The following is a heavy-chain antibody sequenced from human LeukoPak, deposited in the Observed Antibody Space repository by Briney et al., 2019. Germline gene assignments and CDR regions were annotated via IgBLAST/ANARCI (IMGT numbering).Heavy chain of an antibody. Sequence: PGGSLRLSCAASGFTFRNYVIHWVRQASGKGLEWVAVTSSDLNVKLYADSVKGRFTISRDNSRSTLYLQMNSLRPEDTAIYYCARVGYYGSGSPPSLYFDYWGQGTLVTVSS. V-gene: IGHV3-30-3*01. CDR3: ARVGYYGSGSPPSLYFDY. CDR1: GFTFRNYV. J-gene: IGHJ4*02. D-gene: IGHD3-10*01. CDR2: TSSDLNVK.